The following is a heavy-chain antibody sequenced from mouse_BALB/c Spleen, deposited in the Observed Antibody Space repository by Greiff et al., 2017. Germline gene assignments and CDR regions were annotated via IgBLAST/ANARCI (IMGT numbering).Heavy chain of an antibody. Sequence: EVKLMESGGGLVKPGGSLKLSCAASGFTFSSYAMSWVRQSPEKRLEWVAKISSGGSYTYYPDTVTGRFTISRDNAKNTLYLEMSSLRSEDTAMYYCARAPFFGYLHYFDYWGQGTTLTVSS. CDR3: ARAPFFGYLHYFDY. CDR1: GFTFSSYA. D-gene: IGHD2-9*01. CDR2: ISSGGSYT. J-gene: IGHJ2*01. V-gene: IGHV5-9-4*01.